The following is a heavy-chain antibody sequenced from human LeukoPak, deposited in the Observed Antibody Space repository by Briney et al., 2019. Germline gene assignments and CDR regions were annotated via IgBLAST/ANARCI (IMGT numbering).Heavy chain of an antibody. CDR2: INPSGGST. V-gene: IGHV1-46*02. D-gene: IGHD5-18*01. J-gene: IGHJ4*02. CDR3: ARKGGTAMVTFDY. CDR1: GYTFNSYY. Sequence: ASVKVFCKASGYTFNSYYIHWVRQASGQGLEGMGIINPSGGSTSYAQKFQGRVTMTRDTSTSTVYMELSSLRSEDTAVYYCARKGGTAMVTFDYWGQGTLVTVSS.